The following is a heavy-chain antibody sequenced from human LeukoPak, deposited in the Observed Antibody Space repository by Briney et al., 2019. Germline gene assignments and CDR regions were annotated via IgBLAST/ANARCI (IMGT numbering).Heavy chain of an antibody. Sequence: PGGSLRLSCAASGFTFSSYSMNWVRQAPGKGLEWVSSISSSSSYIYYADSVKGRFTISRDNAKNSLYLQMNSLRAENTAVYYCAREESQSSSWYVDYWGQGTLVTVSS. D-gene: IGHD6-13*01. J-gene: IGHJ4*02. CDR2: ISSSSSYI. CDR1: GFTFSSYS. V-gene: IGHV3-21*01. CDR3: AREESQSSSWYVDY.